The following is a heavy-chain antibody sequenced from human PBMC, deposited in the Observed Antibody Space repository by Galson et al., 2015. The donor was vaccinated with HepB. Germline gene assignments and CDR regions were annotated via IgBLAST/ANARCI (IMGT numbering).Heavy chain of an antibody. CDR2: ISGSGGAT. CDR1: GFTFSNYA. J-gene: IGHJ4*02. D-gene: IGHD3-10*01. CDR3: AKAGTSFDY. Sequence: SLRLSCAASGFTFSNYAMSWVRQAPGKGLEWVSTISGSGGATYYADSVKGRFTISRDNPKNTLYLQMNTLRAEDTAVYYCAKAGTSFDYWGQGTLVTVSS. V-gene: IGHV3-23*01.